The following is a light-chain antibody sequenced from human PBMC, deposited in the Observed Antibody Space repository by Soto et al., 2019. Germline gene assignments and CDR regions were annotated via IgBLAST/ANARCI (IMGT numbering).Light chain of an antibody. J-gene: IGKJ1*01. CDR3: MQALHART. CDR1: QSLLHSNGNTY. CDR2: LGS. V-gene: IGKV2-28*01. Sequence: EIVVTQSPLSLPVTPGEPASISCKSSQSLLHSNGNTYLDWYLQKPGHSPQLLIYLGSNRASGVPDRFSGSGSGTDFTLNISRVEAEDVGVYYCMQALHARTFGQGTKVEIK.